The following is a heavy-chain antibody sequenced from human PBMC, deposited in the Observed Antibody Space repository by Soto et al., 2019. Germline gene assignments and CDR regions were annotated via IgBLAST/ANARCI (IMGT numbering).Heavy chain of an antibody. Sequence: ASETLSLTCAVSGYSISSGYYWGWIRQPPGKGLEWIGSIYHSGSTYYNPSLKSRVTISVDTSKNQFSLKLSSVTAADTAVYYCARGEMTTVSPHAGNWFDPWGQGTLVTVSS. V-gene: IGHV4-38-2*01. D-gene: IGHD4-4*01. CDR2: IYHSGST. CDR1: GYSISSGYY. J-gene: IGHJ5*02. CDR3: ARGEMTTVSPHAGNWFDP.